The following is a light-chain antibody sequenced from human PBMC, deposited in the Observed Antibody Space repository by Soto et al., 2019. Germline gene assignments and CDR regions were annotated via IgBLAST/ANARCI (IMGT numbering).Light chain of an antibody. Sequence: EIVLTQSPAILSLSPGERATLSCRASQSVSSYLAWYQQKPGQAPRLLIFLASNRATGIPARFSGSGSGTDFTLTISSLEPEDFAVYYCQQGSNWWTFGQGTKVEFK. CDR1: QSVSSY. CDR2: LAS. CDR3: QQGSNWWT. J-gene: IGKJ1*01. V-gene: IGKV3-11*01.